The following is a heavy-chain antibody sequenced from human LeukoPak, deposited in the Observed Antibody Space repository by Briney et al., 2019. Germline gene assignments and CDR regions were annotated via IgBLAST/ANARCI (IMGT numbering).Heavy chain of an antibody. D-gene: IGHD1-26*01. Sequence: GGSLRLSCAASGFMFNYYTVNWVRQAPGKGLEWVSSISGSGESTNYADSVKGRFTISRDNSKNTLYLQMNSLRAEDTAVYYCAKVGASIWSYFDYWGQGTLVTVSS. J-gene: IGHJ4*02. CDR2: ISGSGEST. V-gene: IGHV3-23*01. CDR1: GFMFNYYT. CDR3: AKVGASIWSYFDY.